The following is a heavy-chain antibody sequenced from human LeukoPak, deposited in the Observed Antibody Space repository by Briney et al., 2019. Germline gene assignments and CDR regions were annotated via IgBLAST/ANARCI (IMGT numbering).Heavy chain of an antibody. V-gene: IGHV4-4*07. CDR1: GVSISSYY. Sequence: NPSETLSLTCTVSGVSISSYYWSWIRQPAGKGLEWIGRIYTSGSTNYNPSLKSRVTMSVDTSKNQFSLKLSSVTAADTAVYYCARGRAGYSSSWYWYFDLWGRGTLVTVSS. CDR2: IYTSGST. CDR3: ARGRAGYSSSWYWYFDL. J-gene: IGHJ2*01. D-gene: IGHD6-13*01.